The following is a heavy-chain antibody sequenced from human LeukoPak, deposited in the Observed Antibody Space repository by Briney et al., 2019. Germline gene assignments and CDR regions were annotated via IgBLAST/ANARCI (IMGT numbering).Heavy chain of an antibody. D-gene: IGHD6-19*01. Sequence: ASVKVSCKASGYTFTNYDINWVRQATGQGLEWMGWMNPNSGNTGYAQKFQGRVTITRNTSISTAYMELSSLRSEDTAVYYCARDYRYSSGWYQSGGYFDYRGQGTLVTVSS. J-gene: IGHJ4*02. CDR2: MNPNSGNT. CDR1: GYTFTNYD. V-gene: IGHV1-8*03. CDR3: ARDYRYSSGWYQSGGYFDY.